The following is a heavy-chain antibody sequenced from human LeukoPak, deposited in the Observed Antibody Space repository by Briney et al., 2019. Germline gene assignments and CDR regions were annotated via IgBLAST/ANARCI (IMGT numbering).Heavy chain of an antibody. D-gene: IGHD3-9*01. J-gene: IGHJ4*02. CDR3: AKSGDILTGYALDY. V-gene: IGHV3-23*01. CDR2: ISGSGDNT. Sequence: GGSLRLSCAASGFTFSSYVMSWVRQAPGKGLDMVSRISGSGDNTYYADSVKGRFIISRDTSRDTLLLEMNSLRAEDMAVYYCAKSGDILTGYALDYWGQGTLVTVSS. CDR1: GFTFSSYV.